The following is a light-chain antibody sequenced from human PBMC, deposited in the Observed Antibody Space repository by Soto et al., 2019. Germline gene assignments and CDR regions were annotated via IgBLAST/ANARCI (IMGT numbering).Light chain of an antibody. CDR1: QSVSNH. CDR2: GAS. Sequence: EVAMTQSPATLSVSPGEGATLSCRASQSVSNHLAWYQQRPGQAPRLLIYGASTRATGIPARFSGSGSGTEFTLTISSLQSEDFALYYCQHYYDWPRTFGQGTKVEIK. V-gene: IGKV3-15*01. J-gene: IGKJ1*01. CDR3: QHYYDWPRT.